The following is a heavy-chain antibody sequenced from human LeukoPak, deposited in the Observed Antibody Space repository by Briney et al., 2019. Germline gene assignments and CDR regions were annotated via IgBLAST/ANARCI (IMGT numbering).Heavy chain of an antibody. CDR3: ARLNNSSSWYFGEYFQH. J-gene: IGHJ1*01. Sequence: SETLSLTCTVSGGSISSSSYYWGWIRQPPGKGLEWIGGIYYSGSTYYNPSLKSRVTISVDTSKNQFSLKLSSVTAADTAVYYCARLNNSSSWYFGEYFQHWGQGTLVTVSS. V-gene: IGHV4-39*01. CDR2: IYYSGST. CDR1: GGSISSSSYY. D-gene: IGHD6-13*01.